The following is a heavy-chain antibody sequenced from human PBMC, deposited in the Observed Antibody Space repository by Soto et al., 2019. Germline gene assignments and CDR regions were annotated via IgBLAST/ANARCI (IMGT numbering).Heavy chain of an antibody. CDR1: GGSISSYY. Sequence: SETLSLTCTVSGGSISSYYWSWIRQPPGKGLEWIGYIYYSGSTNYNPSLKSRVTISVDTSKNQFSLKLSSVTAADTAVYYCARNYQLSYYYYMDVWGKGTTVTVSS. CDR2: IYYSGST. V-gene: IGHV4-59*01. J-gene: IGHJ6*03. CDR3: ARNYQLSYYYYMDV. D-gene: IGHD2-2*01.